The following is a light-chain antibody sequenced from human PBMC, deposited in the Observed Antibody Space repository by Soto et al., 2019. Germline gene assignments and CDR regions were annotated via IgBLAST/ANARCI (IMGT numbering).Light chain of an antibody. V-gene: IGLV2-14*01. CDR1: SSDVGGYNY. J-gene: IGLJ3*02. CDR3: SSYTSSSTLV. CDR2: DVS. Sequence: QPASVYGSPGQSITISCTGTSSDVGGYNYVSWYQQHPGKAPKLMIYDVSNRPSGVSNRFSGSKSGNTASLTISGLQAEDEADYYCSSYTSSSTLVFGGGTKLTVL.